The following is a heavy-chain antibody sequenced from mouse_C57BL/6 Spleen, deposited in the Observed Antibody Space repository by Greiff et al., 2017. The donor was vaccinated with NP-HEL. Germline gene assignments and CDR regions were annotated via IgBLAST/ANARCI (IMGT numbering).Heavy chain of an antibody. Sequence: EVQLQQSGPELVKPGASVKISCKASGYSFTGYYMNWVKQSPEKSLEWIGEINPSTGGTTYNQKFKAKVTLTVDKSSSTAYMQLKSLTSEDSAVYYCARARYYAMDYWGQGTSVTVSS. CDR1: GYSFTGYY. J-gene: IGHJ4*01. CDR3: ARARYYAMDY. CDR2: INPSTGGT. V-gene: IGHV1-42*01.